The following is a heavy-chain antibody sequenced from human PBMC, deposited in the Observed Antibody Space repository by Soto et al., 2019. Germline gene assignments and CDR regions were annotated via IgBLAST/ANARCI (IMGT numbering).Heavy chain of an antibody. V-gene: IGHV3-48*02. D-gene: IGHD1-26*01. CDR2: ISRSSRTI. Sequence: EVQLVESGGGLVPPGGSLRLSCTASGFTFNTFSMNWVRQAPGKGLGWISHISRSSRTIYYTDSVKGRFTISRDNVKNSLYLEMNSLKDKYTPIYYCARDDRGLPPISGGVAPTTLYYGIDVWGQGTTVIVSS. CDR3: ARDDRGLPPISGGVAPTTLYYGIDV. CDR1: GFTFNTFS. J-gene: IGHJ6*02.